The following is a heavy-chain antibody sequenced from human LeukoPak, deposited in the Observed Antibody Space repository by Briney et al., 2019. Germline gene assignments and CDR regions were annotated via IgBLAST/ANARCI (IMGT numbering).Heavy chain of an antibody. CDR2: ISSSSSYI. D-gene: IGHD2-21*02. CDR1: GFTFSSRS. CDR3: ARIAYCGGDCSSFYFDY. V-gene: IGHV3-21*01. Sequence: GGSLRPSCAASGFTFSSRSMNWVRQAPGKGLEWVSSISSSSSYIYYADSVKGRFTISRDNAKKSLYLQMNGLRAEDTAVYYSARIAYCGGDCSSFYFDYWGQGVLVTVSS. J-gene: IGHJ4*02.